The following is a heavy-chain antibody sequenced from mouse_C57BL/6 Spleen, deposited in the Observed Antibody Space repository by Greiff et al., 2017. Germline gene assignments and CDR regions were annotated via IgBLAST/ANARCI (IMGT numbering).Heavy chain of an antibody. CDR1: GYTFTSYW. CDR3: ARWVYYDYDVDAY. D-gene: IGHD2-4*01. V-gene: IGHV1-64*01. Sequence: QVQLQQPGAELVKPGASVKLSCKASGYTFTSYWMHWVKQRPGQGLEWIGMIHPNSGSTNYNEKFKSKATLTVDKSSSTAYMQLSSLTSEDSAVYYCARWVYYDYDVDAYWGQGTLVTVSA. CDR2: IHPNSGST. J-gene: IGHJ3*01.